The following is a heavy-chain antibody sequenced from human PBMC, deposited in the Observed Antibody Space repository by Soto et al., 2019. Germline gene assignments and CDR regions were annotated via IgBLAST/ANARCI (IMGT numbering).Heavy chain of an antibody. J-gene: IGHJ4*02. CDR3: ERALGEMATIGDYFDY. CDR1: GGSFSGYY. Sequence: SETLSLTCAVYGGSFSGYYWSWIRQPPGKGLEWIGEINHSGSTNYNPSLKSRVTISVDTSKNQFSLKLSSVTAADTAVYYCERALGEMATIGDYFDYWGQGTLVTVCS. V-gene: IGHV4-34*01. D-gene: IGHD5-12*01. CDR2: INHSGST.